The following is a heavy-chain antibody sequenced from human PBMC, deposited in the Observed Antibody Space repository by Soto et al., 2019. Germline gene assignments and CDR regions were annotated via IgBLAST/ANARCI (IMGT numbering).Heavy chain of an antibody. D-gene: IGHD3-3*01. Sequence: GGSLRLSCAASGFTFSSYGMHWVRQAPGKGLEWVAVISYDGSNKYYADSVKGRFTISRDNSKNTLYLQMNSLRAEDTAVYYCAKSDLTYYDFWSGYYTGYYYGMDVWGQGTTVTVSS. CDR2: ISYDGSNK. V-gene: IGHV3-30*18. CDR3: AKSDLTYYDFWSGYYTGYYYGMDV. J-gene: IGHJ6*02. CDR1: GFTFSSYG.